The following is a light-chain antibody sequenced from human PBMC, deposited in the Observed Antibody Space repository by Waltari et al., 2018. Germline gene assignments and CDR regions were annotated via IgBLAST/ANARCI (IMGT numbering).Light chain of an antibody. CDR3: QKYERLPAT. V-gene: IGKV3-20*01. CDR1: QSVSRA. CDR2: DAS. J-gene: IGKJ1*01. Sequence: TLSCRASQSVSRALVWYQQKPGQAPRLLIYDASRRAPGIPDRFSGSGSGTDFSLTISRLEPEDFAVYYCQKYERLPATFGQGTKVEIK.